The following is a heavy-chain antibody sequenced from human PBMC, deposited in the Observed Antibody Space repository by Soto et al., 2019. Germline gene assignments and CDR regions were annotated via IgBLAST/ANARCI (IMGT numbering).Heavy chain of an antibody. J-gene: IGHJ4*02. V-gene: IGHV4-4*02. D-gene: IGHD6-25*01. CDR1: TGSISSGNW. Sequence: QVQLRESGPGLVEASGTLSLTCEVSTGSISSGNWWSWVRQPPGKGLAWIGEIYYTGATNYNPSLKSRITMTIDKSKDHFSLSLRSATAADTAVYYCARVFSSGSGWMYYFDFWGQGTLVSVSS. CDR2: IYYTGAT. CDR3: ARVFSSGSGWMYYFDF.